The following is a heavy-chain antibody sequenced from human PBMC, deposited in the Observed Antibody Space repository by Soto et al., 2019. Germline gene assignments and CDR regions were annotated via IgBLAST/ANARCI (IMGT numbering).Heavy chain of an antibody. CDR2: INAGNGNT. CDR3: ARGRPNYDILTGYSPFDY. Sequence: ASVKVSCKASGYTVTSYAMHWVRQAPGQRLEWMGWINAGNGNTRYSQKFQGRVTITRDTSASTAYMELSSLRSEDTAVYYCARGRPNYDILTGYSPFDYWGQGTLVTVSS. CDR1: GYTVTSYA. J-gene: IGHJ4*02. V-gene: IGHV1-3*01. D-gene: IGHD3-9*01.